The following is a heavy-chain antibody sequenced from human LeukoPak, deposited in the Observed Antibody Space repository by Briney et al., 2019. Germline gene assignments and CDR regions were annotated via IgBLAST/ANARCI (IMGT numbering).Heavy chain of an antibody. D-gene: IGHD3-10*01. Sequence: ASVKVSCKASGGTFSSCAIRWVRQAPGRGLEWMGRIIPILGIANYAQKFQGRVTITADKSTSTAYMELSSLRSEDTAVYYCARDDEGSGSADYWGQGTLVTVSS. J-gene: IGHJ4*02. V-gene: IGHV1-69*04. CDR1: GGTFSSCA. CDR2: IIPILGIA. CDR3: ARDDEGSGSADY.